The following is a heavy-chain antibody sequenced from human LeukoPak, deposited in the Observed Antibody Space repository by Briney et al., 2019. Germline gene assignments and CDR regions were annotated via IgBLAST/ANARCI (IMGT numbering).Heavy chain of an antibody. CDR1: GFTFSSYW. D-gene: IGHD6-19*01. CDR3: ARAVAVAMFDY. CDR2: IKQDGSEE. Sequence: GGSLRLSCAASGFTFSSYWMSWVRQAPGKGLEWVANIKQDGSEEYYVDSVKGRFTISRDNAKNSLYLQMNSLRAEDTAVYYCARAVAVAMFDYWGQGTLVTVSS. V-gene: IGHV3-7*01. J-gene: IGHJ4*02.